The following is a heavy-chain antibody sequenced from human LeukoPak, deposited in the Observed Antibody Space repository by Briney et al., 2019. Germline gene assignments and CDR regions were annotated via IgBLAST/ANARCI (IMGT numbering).Heavy chain of an antibody. V-gene: IGHV4-39*01. CDR1: GGSISSGTYY. D-gene: IGHD3/OR15-3a*01. CDR3: ARQTGSGLFILP. Sequence: SETLSLTCTVSGGSISSGTYYWGWIRQPPGKGLQWIGSVYYTGNTYYNASLKSQVSISIDTSKNQFSLKLTSVTAADTSVYYCARQTGSGLFILPGGQGTLVTVSS. J-gene: IGHJ4*02. CDR2: VYYTGNT.